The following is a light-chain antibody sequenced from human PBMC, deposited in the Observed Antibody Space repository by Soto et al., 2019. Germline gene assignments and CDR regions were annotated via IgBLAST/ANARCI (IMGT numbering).Light chain of an antibody. Sequence: SYELTQPPSVSVAPGKTARITCGGKKIGRKSVNGYQQKPGQAPVLVIYYDSDRPSGIPERFSGSNSGNTATLTISRVEAGDEADYYCQVWDSSSDHVVFGGGTKVTVL. CDR2: YDS. V-gene: IGLV3-21*04. CDR3: QVWDSSSDHVV. J-gene: IGLJ2*01. CDR1: KIGRKS.